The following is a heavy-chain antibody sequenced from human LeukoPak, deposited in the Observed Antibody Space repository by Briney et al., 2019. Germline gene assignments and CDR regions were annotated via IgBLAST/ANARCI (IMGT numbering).Heavy chain of an antibody. CDR3: AKQLGYCSDGSCYFPY. J-gene: IGHJ4*02. V-gene: IGHV3-23*01. CDR2: IYDDNT. Sequence: GVSLRLSCAASGFTVSAYAMAWIRQAPGKGLEWVSTIYDDNTYYADSVQGRFTISRDNSKSTLCLQMNSLRAEDTAVYYCAKQLGYCSDGSCYFPYWGQGTLVTVSS. CDR1: GFTVSAYA. D-gene: IGHD2-15*01.